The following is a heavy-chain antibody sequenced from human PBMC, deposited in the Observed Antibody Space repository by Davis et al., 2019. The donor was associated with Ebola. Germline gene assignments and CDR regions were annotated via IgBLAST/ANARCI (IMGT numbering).Heavy chain of an antibody. CDR3: AREGGYSSGWPYFDN. V-gene: IGHV1-69*06. CDR1: GGTFSSYA. D-gene: IGHD6-19*01. CDR2: IIPILGPG. Sequence: AASVKVSCKASGGTFSSYAISWVRQAPGQRLEWLGGIIPILGPGNYGQKFQGRVTITADKSTSTAYMELSSLRYEDTAVYYCAREGGYSSGWPYFDNWGQGTLVTVSS. J-gene: IGHJ4*02.